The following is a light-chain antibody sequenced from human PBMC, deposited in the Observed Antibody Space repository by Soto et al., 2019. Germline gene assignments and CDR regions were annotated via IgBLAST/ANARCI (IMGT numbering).Light chain of an antibody. J-gene: IGLJ2*01. Sequence: QSALTQPPSVSGAPGQRVTISCTGSSSNIGAGYVVHWYQQLPGTAPKLLIYGNSNRPSGVPDRFSGSKSGTSASLAITGLQAEDEADYYCQSYDSSLSGSVVFGGGTKLTVL. CDR3: QSYDSSLSGSVV. V-gene: IGLV1-40*01. CDR1: SSNIGAGYV. CDR2: GNS.